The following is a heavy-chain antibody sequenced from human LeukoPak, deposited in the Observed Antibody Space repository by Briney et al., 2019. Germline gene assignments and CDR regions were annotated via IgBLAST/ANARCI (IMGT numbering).Heavy chain of an antibody. J-gene: IGHJ4*02. D-gene: IGHD5-18*01. Sequence: SVKVSCKASGGTFSSYTISWVRQAPGQGLEWMGRIIPILGIANYAQKFQGRVTITAHKSTSTAYMELSSLRSEDTAVYYCARGYSYGFGYFDYWGQGTLVTVSS. V-gene: IGHV1-69*02. CDR3: ARGYSYGFGYFDY. CDR1: GGTFSSYT. CDR2: IIPILGIA.